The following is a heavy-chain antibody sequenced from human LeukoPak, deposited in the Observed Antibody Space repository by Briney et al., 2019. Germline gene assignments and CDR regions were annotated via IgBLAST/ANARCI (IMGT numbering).Heavy chain of an antibody. CDR3: ARGSATVTTD. CDR2: INHSGST. Sequence: SETLSLTCADYGGSFSGYYWSWIRQPPGKGLEWIGEINHSGSTNYNPSLKSRVTISVDTSKNQFSLKLSSVTAADTAVYYCARGSATVTTDWGQGTQVTVSS. D-gene: IGHD4-17*01. CDR1: GGSFSGYY. J-gene: IGHJ4*02. V-gene: IGHV4-34*01.